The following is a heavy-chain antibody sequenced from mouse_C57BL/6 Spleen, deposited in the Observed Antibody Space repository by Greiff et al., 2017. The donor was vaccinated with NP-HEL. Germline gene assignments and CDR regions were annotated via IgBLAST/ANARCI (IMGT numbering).Heavy chain of an antibody. CDR1: GYTFTSYW. CDR2: IDPSDSYT. J-gene: IGHJ2*01. Sequence: QVQLQQPGAELVMPGASVKLSCKASGYTFTSYWMHWVKQRPGQGLEWIGEIDPSDSYTNYNQKFKGKSTLTVDKSASTAYMQLSSLTSEDSAVYYCANSNVDYWGQGTTLTVSS. V-gene: IGHV1-69*01. CDR3: ANSNVDY. D-gene: IGHD2-5*01.